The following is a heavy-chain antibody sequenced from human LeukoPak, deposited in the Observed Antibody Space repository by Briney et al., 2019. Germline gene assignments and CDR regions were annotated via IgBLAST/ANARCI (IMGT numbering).Heavy chain of an antibody. CDR3: AQKGWGYSYGSFYY. Sequence: PSETLSLTCTVSGGSISSYYWSWIRQPAGKGLEWIGRIYISGSGSTNYNPSLKSRVTLSLDKSKNQFSLKLTSVIAADTAIYYCAQKGWGYSYGSFYYWSQGALVTVSS. J-gene: IGHJ4*02. D-gene: IGHD5-18*01. V-gene: IGHV4-4*07. CDR2: IYISGSGST. CDR1: GGSISSYY.